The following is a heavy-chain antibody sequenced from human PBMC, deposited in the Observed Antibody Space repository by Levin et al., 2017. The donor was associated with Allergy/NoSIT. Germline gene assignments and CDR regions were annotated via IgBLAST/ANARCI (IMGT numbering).Heavy chain of an antibody. V-gene: IGHV3-23*01. D-gene: IGHD3-22*01. Sequence: PGGSLRLSCAASGFTFSSYAMSWVRQAPGKGLEWVSAISGSGGSTYYADSVKGRFTISRDNSKNTLYLQMNSLRAEDTAVYYCAKDPNMIVVVITPYFDYWGQGTLVTVSS. CDR2: ISGSGGST. CDR1: GFTFSSYA. CDR3: AKDPNMIVVVITPYFDY. J-gene: IGHJ4*02.